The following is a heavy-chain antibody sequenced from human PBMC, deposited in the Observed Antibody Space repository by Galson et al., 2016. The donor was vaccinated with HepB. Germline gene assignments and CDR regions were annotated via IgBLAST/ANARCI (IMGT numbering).Heavy chain of an antibody. V-gene: IGHV4-39*01. CDR3: ARRSSYYHGMDV. CDR1: GGSISSSSYY. J-gene: IGHJ6*02. CDR2: IYYSGST. Sequence: SETLSLTCTVSGGSISSSSYYWGWIRQPPGKGLEWIGSIYYSGSTYYNPSLKSRVTISVDTSKNQFSLKLSSVTAADTAVYYSARRSSYYHGMDVWGQGTTVTVSS.